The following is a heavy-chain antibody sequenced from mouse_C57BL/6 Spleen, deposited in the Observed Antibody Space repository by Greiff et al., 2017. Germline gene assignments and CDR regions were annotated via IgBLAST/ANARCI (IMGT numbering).Heavy chain of an antibody. Sequence: VQLQQSGPELVKPGASVKISCKASGYAFSSSWMNWVKQRPGKGLEWIGRIYPGDGDTNYNGKFKGKATLTADKSSSTAYMQLSSLTSEDSAVYFCARGAYDGDYWGQGTTLTVSS. CDR1: GYAFSSSW. V-gene: IGHV1-82*01. CDR2: IYPGDGDT. D-gene: IGHD2-3*01. J-gene: IGHJ2*01. CDR3: ARGAYDGDY.